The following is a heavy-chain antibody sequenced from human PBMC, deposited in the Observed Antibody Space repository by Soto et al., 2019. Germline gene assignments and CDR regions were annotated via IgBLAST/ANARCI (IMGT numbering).Heavy chain of an antibody. Sequence: PXETLSLTCPVSGVSISGYYWSWIRQPPGKGLEWIGYIYYSGSTIYNPSLKSRVTISVDTSKNQFSLKLSSVTAADTAVYYCARASYDSSGYYYFDYWGQGTLVTVYS. CDR1: GVSISGYY. V-gene: IGHV4-59*01. CDR3: ARASYDSSGYYYFDY. D-gene: IGHD3-22*01. J-gene: IGHJ4*02. CDR2: IYYSGST.